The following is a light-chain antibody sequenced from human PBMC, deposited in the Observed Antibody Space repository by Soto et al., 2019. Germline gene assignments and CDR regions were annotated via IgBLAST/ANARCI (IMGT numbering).Light chain of an antibody. CDR2: GSS. V-gene: IGKV3-20*01. CDR3: HQYGSSPPYT. Sequence: EVVLTQSPGTLSLSLGERATLSCRGSQSINNNYLAWYQQRPGQAPRLLIYGSSDRATGIPDRFSGSGSGTDFTLTISRLEPEDFAVYYCHQYGSSPPYTFGQGTKLEI. CDR1: QSINNNY. J-gene: IGKJ2*01.